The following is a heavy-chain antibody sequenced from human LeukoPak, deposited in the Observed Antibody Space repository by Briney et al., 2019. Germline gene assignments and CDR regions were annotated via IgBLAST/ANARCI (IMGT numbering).Heavy chain of an antibody. D-gene: IGHD3-22*01. J-gene: IGHJ2*01. V-gene: IGHV4-30-2*01. Sequence: PSQTLSLTCAVSGGSISSGGYSWSWIRQPPGKGLEWIGYIYHSGSTYYNPSLKSRVTISVDRSKNQFSLKLSSVTAADTAVYYCARDAYCYDSSGSQRSYWYFDLWGRGTLVTVSS. CDR2: IYHSGST. CDR1: GGSISSGGYS. CDR3: ARDAYCYDSSGSQRSYWYFDL.